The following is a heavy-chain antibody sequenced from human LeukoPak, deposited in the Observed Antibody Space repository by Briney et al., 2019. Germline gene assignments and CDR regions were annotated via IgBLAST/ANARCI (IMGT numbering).Heavy chain of an antibody. D-gene: IGHD2-2*01. CDR2: ISYDGSNK. CDR1: GFTFSSYA. CDR3: ARDLQRVPAAISYYYYGMDV. Sequence: GGSLRLSCVASGFTFSSYAMSWVRQAPGKGLEWVAVISYDGSNKYYADSVKGRFTISRDNSKNTLYLQMNSLRAEDTAVYYCARDLQRVPAAISYYYYGMDVWGQGTTFTASS. J-gene: IGHJ6*02. V-gene: IGHV3-30-3*01.